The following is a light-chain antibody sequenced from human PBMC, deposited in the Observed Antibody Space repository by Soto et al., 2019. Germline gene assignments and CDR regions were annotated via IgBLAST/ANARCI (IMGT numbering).Light chain of an antibody. Sequence: DIVLTQSPLSLPVTPGEPAAISCRSSQSLLYRNGYHFLDWFLQKPGQSPQLLIYLGSNRASGVPDRFRGSGSGTDFTLRISRVEAEDVGIYYCMQPLHTAITFGQGTRLEIK. CDR1: QSLLYRNGYHF. CDR3: MQPLHTAIT. V-gene: IGKV2-28*01. J-gene: IGKJ5*01. CDR2: LGS.